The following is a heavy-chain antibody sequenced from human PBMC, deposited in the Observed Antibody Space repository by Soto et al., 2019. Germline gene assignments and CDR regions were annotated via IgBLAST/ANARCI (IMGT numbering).Heavy chain of an antibody. D-gene: IGHD2-15*01. V-gene: IGHV3-7*01. Sequence: GGSLRLSCAASGFTFDTSWMTWVRQAPGKGLEWVANIKQDGSEKYYVDSVKGRFTISRDNAKNSLYLQMNGLRAEDTAVYYCVRERISSWGQGTLVTVSS. J-gene: IGHJ5*02. CDR1: GFTFDTSW. CDR3: VRERISS. CDR2: IKQDGSEK.